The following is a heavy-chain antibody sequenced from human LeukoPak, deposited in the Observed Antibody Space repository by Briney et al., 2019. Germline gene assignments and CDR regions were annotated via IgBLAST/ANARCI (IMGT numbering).Heavy chain of an antibody. Sequence: SETLSLTCTVSGGSISSSSYYWGWIRHPPGKGLEWIGSIYHSGNTYYNPALKSRVTISVNTTNNQFPLKLSSVTAADTAVFYCAGSDYYYYMDVWGKGTTVTVSS. V-gene: IGHV4-39*01. J-gene: IGHJ6*03. CDR2: IYHSGNT. CDR3: AGSDYYYYMDV. CDR1: GGSISSSSYY. D-gene: IGHD3-10*01.